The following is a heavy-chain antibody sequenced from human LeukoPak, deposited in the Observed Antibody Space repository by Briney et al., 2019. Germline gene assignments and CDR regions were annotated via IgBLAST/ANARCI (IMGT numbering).Heavy chain of an antibody. CDR1: GFTFDDYG. D-gene: IGHD3-10*01. Sequence: GGSLRLSCAASGFTFDDYGMSWVRQAPGKGLEWVSGINWNGGSTGYADSVKGRFTISRDNAENSVYLQMNRLRDEDTAIYYCARAYGSGSYWFDYWGQGTLVTVSS. CDR3: ARAYGSGSYWFDY. CDR2: INWNGGST. V-gene: IGHV3-20*04. J-gene: IGHJ4*02.